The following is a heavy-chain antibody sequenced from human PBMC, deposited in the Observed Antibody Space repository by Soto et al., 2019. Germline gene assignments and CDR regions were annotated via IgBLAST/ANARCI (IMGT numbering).Heavy chain of an antibody. Sequence: EVHLLESGGDLVQPGGSLRLSCAPSGFTFSDYAMSWVRQAPGKGLEWSSTISGGGFDTHYADSVKGRFTITRVNVNNNLYMQKNSLREEDTAVYYGAKDPSDCSAGYWGQGTTVTFAS. CDR2: ISGGGFDT. CDR1: GFTFSDYA. D-gene: IGHD2-15*01. J-gene: IGHJ4*02. CDR3: AKDPSDCSAGY. V-gene: IGHV3-23*01.